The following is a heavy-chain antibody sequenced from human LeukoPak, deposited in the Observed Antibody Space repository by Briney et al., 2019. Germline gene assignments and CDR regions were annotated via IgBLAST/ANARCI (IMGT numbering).Heavy chain of an antibody. V-gene: IGHV4-39*07. CDR3: ARSLTRGAVAGTRQPPNDY. Sequence: SETLSLTCAVSGDSIASTIHYWAWIRQPPGKGLEWIGEINHSGSTNYNPSLKSRVTISVDTSKNQFSLKLSSVTAADTAVYYCARSLTRGAVAGTRQPPNDYWGQGTLVTVSS. CDR2: INHSGST. CDR1: GDSIASTIHY. J-gene: IGHJ4*02. D-gene: IGHD6-19*01.